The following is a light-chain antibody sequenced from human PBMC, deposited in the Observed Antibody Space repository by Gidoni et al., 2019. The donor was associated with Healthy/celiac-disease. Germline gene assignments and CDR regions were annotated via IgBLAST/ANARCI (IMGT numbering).Light chain of an antibody. CDR3: QAWDSSTAV. CDR2: QDS. CDR1: KLGDKY. Sequence: YELTQPPSVSVSPGQTASITCSGDKLGDKYACWYQQKPGQSPVLVIYQDSKRPSGIPERFSGSNSGNTATLTISGTQAMDEADYYCQAWDSSTAVFGGGTKLTVL. V-gene: IGLV3-1*01. J-gene: IGLJ2*01.